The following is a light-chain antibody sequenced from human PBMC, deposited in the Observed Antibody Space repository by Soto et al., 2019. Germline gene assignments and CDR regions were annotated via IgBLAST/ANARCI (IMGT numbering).Light chain of an antibody. J-gene: IGKJ4*01. CDR3: QQYGDSPLT. CDR1: QSVTSSY. CDR2: GVS. V-gene: IGKV3-20*01. Sequence: EIVLTQSPGTVSLSPGERATLSCRASQSVTSSYLAWYQQKPGQAPRLLIYGVSSRATGIPDMFSGSGAGTDFTLTISRLEPEDFAVYYCQQYGDSPLTCGGGTKVEIK.